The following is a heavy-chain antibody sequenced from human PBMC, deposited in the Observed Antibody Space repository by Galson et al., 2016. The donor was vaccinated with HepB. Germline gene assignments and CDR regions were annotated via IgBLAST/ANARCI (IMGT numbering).Heavy chain of an antibody. CDR1: GYTLTEFS. CDR2: FDPEAGET. J-gene: IGHJ4*02. CDR3: ATLPWFGVPPENFDY. V-gene: IGHV1-24*01. Sequence: SVKVSCKVSGYTLTEFSMHWVRQAPGKGLEWMGGFDPEAGETIYAQTFQGRVTMTEDTSTDTAYMELISLRSEDTAVYYCATLPWFGVPPENFDYWGQGTLVTVSS. D-gene: IGHD3-10*01.